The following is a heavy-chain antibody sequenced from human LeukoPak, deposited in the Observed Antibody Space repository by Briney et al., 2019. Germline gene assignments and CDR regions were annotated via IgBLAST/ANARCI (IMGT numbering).Heavy chain of an antibody. CDR1: GFMFSNYG. CDR2: IWYDGSNK. J-gene: IGHJ4*02. Sequence: GGSLRLSCAASGFMFSNYGMHWVRQAPGKGLEWVAVIWYDGSNKYYADSVKGRFTISRDNFKNTLYLQMNSLRAEDTAVYYCAREGAATGTGDFDYWGQGTLVTVSS. CDR3: AREGAATGTGDFDY. V-gene: IGHV3-33*01. D-gene: IGHD6-13*01.